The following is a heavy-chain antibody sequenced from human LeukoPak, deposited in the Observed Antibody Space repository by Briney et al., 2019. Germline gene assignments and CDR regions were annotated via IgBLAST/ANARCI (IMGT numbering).Heavy chain of an antibody. D-gene: IGHD2-15*01. CDR1: GYTFTSYG. Sequence: ASVKVSCKASGYTFTSYGISWVRQAPGQGLEWMGWISAYNGNTNYAQKLQGRVTMTTDTSTSTAYMELRSLRSDDTAVYYCARVAGYCSGGSCPRDAFDIWGQGTMVTVSS. J-gene: IGHJ3*02. CDR2: ISAYNGNT. CDR3: ARVAGYCSGGSCPRDAFDI. V-gene: IGHV1-18*01.